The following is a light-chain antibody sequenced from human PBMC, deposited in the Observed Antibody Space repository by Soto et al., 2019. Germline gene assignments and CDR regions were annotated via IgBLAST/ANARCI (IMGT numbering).Light chain of an antibody. CDR3: SSYTSSTTLV. V-gene: IGLV2-14*02. Sequence: QSVLTQPASVSGAPGQSITISCTGSSSDVGNYNLVSWYQQHPGKAPKLIIYEGTKRPSGVSNRFSGSKSGNTASLTISGIQADDEADYYCSSYTSSTTLVFGTGTKVTVL. CDR1: SSDVGNYNL. CDR2: EGT. J-gene: IGLJ1*01.